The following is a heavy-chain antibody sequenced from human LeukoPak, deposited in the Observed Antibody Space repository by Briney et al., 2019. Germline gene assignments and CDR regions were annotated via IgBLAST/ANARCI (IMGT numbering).Heavy chain of an antibody. J-gene: IGHJ4*02. CDR1: GFTFSGYA. D-gene: IGHD6-19*01. CDR2: ISGSGDSR. Sequence: PGGSLTLSCAASGFTFSGYAMNWVRQAPGKGLEWVSAISGSGDSRYYADSVKGRFTISRDNSKNTPYLQMNSLRAEDTALYFCAKDRSTGWWYSLEYWGQGTLVTVSS. CDR3: AKDRSTGWWYSLEY. V-gene: IGHV3-23*01.